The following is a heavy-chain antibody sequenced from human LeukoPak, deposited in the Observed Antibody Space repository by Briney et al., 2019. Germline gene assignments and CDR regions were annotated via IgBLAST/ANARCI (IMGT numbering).Heavy chain of an antibody. CDR1: GGSFSGYY. V-gene: IGHV4-34*01. CDR2: INHSGST. J-gene: IGHJ4*02. Sequence: SETLSLTCAVYGGSFSGYYWSWIRQPPGKGLEWIGEINHSGSTNYNPSLKSRVTISVDTSKNQFSLKLSSVTAADTAVYYCARHYRAIAAAPYFDYWGQGTLVTVSS. CDR3: ARHYRAIAAAPYFDY. D-gene: IGHD6-13*01.